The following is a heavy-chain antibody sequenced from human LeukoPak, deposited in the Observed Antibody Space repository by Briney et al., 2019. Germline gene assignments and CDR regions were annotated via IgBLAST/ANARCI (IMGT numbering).Heavy chain of an antibody. CDR1: GLTFSSYA. V-gene: IGHV3-23*01. Sequence: GGSLRLSCAASGLTFSSYAMSWVRQAPGKGLEWVSAISGSGGSTYYADSVKGRFTISRDNSKNTLYLQMNSLRAEDTAVYYCAKGTRPLRYFDWLARRDFDYWGQGTLVTVSS. CDR2: ISGSGGST. J-gene: IGHJ4*02. CDR3: AKGTRPLRYFDWLARRDFDY. D-gene: IGHD3-9*01.